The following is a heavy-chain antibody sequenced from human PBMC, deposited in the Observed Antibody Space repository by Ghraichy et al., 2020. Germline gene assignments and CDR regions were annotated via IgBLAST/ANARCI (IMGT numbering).Heavy chain of an antibody. Sequence: SQTLSLTCTVSGGSISSSSYYWGWIRQPPGKGLEWIGSIYSRGSTYYNPSLKTRVTISVDTSKNQFSLKLNSVTAADTAVYYCVRHVIGPNWYFDLWGRGTLVTVSS. J-gene: IGHJ2*01. V-gene: IGHV4-39*01. CDR3: VRHVIGPNWYFDL. CDR2: IYSRGST. CDR1: GGSISSSSYY.